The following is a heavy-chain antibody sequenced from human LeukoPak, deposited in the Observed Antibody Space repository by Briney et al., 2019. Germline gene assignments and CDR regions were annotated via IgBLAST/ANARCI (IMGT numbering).Heavy chain of an antibody. D-gene: IGHD2-21*02. CDR2: IYHSGST. J-gene: IGHJ2*01. V-gene: IGHV4-30-4*01. Sequence: SQTLSLTCTVSGGSISSGDYYWSWIRQPPGKGLEWIGYIYHSGSTYYNPSLKSRVTISVDTSKNQFSLKLSSVTAADTAVYYCARNLAYCGGDCYSGYWYFDLWGRGTLVTVSS. CDR3: ARNLAYCGGDCYSGYWYFDL. CDR1: GGSISSGDYY.